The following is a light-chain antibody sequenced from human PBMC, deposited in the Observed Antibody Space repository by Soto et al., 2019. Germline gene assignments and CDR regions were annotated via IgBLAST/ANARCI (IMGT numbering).Light chain of an antibody. Sequence: EIVMTQSPATLSVSSGERASLSCRASQSVGSNLVWYKQKPGQAPRLLIYRASTRATGIPARFSGSGSGTEFTLTMSSLPSEDFAVYYCQQYNNWPPCTFCQWTKLEIK. CDR1: QSVGSN. J-gene: IGKJ2*02. CDR2: RAS. V-gene: IGKV3-15*01. CDR3: QQYNNWPPCT.